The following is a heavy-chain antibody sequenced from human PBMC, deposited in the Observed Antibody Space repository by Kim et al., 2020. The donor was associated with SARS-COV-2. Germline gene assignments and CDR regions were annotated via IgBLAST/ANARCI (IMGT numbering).Heavy chain of an antibody. J-gene: IGHJ6*02. CDR3: ARGGEILYYYYGMDV. V-gene: IGHV1-46*01. CDR2: INPSGGST. D-gene: IGHD3-16*01. Sequence: ASVKVSCKASGYTFTSYYMHWVRQAPGQGLEWMGIINPSGGSTSYAQKFQGRVTMTRDTSTSTVYMELSSLRSEDTAVYYCARGGEILYYYYGMDVWGQGTTVTVSS. CDR1: GYTFTSYY.